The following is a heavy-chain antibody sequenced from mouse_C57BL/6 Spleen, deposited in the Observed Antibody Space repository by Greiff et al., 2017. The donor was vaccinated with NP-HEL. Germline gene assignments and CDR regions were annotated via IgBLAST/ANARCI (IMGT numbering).Heavy chain of an antibody. J-gene: IGHJ3*01. CDR1: GYAFSSSW. V-gene: IGHV1-82*01. CDR2: IYPGDGDT. CDR3: ARGDYYSFAY. D-gene: IGHD2-13*01. Sequence: VQLQQSGPELVKPGASVKISCKASGYAFSSSWMNWVKQRPGKGLEWIGRIYPGDGDTNYNGKFKGKATLTADKSSSTAYMQLSSLTSEDSAVYFCARGDYYSFAYWGQGTLVTVSA.